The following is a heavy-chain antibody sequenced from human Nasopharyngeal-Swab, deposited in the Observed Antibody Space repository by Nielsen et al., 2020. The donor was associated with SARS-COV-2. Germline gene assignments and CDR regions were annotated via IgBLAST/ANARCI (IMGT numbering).Heavy chain of an antibody. J-gene: IGHJ3*02. D-gene: IGHD2-21*02. CDR2: ISAYNGNT. CDR3: ARSGIGGDCYSALCAFDI. V-gene: IGHV1-18*04. Sequence: ASVKVSCKASGYTFTSYGISWVRQAPGQGLEWMGWISAYNGNTNYAQKLQGRVTMTTDTSTSTAHMELRSLRSDDTAVYYCARSGIGGDCYSALCAFDIWGQGTMVTVSS. CDR1: GYTFTSYG.